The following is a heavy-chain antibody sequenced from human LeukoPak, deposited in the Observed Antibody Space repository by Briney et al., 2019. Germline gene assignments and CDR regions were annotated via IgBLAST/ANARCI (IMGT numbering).Heavy chain of an antibody. D-gene: IGHD3-10*01. CDR3: AGSYSYYFDY. J-gene: IGHJ4*02. V-gene: IGHV3-30*03. Sequence: LPGRSLRLSCAASGFAFSSYGTHWVRQAPGKGLEWVSIISYDGSKIYYGDSVKGRFTISKDDSENTLYLQMNSLSAEDTAVYYCAGSYSYYFDYWGQGTLVTVSS. CDR2: ISYDGSKI. CDR1: GFAFSSYG.